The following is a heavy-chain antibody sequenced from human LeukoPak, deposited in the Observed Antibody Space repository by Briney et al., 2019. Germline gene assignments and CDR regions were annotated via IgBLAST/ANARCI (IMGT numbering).Heavy chain of an antibody. V-gene: IGHV1-18*01. Sequence: ASVKVSCKASGYTFTSYGISWVRQAPGQGLEWMGWISAYNGNTNYAQKLQGRVTMTTDTSTSTAYMELRSLRSADTAVYYCARRRITIFGVVNHIDYWGQGTLVTVSS. J-gene: IGHJ4*02. CDR1: GYTFTSYG. CDR3: ARRRITIFGVVNHIDY. CDR2: ISAYNGNT. D-gene: IGHD3-3*01.